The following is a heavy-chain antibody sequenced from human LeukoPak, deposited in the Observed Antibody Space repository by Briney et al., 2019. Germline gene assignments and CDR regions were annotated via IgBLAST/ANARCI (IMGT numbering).Heavy chain of an antibody. J-gene: IGHJ4*02. V-gene: IGHV4-39*01. CDR2: IYYNGAT. Sequence: SETLSLTCTVSGGSISSSSYYWGWIRQPPGKGLEWIGTIYYNGATQYNPSLRNRVTISIDTSKTQFSRKLSSVTAAHTAVYYCAIEGRGYSDALGRKTDYWGQGTLVTVSS. CDR1: GGSISSSSYY. D-gene: IGHD5-18*01. CDR3: AIEGRGYSDALGRKTDY.